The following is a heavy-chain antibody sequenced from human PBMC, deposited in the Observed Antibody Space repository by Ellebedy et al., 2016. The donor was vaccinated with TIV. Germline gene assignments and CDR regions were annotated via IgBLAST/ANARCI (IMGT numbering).Heavy chain of an antibody. CDR3: ARESPGATSGFDY. CDR1: GYTFTSYY. D-gene: IGHD1-26*01. CDR2: INTSGGAT. Sequence: ASVKVSCKASGYTFTSYYIHWVRQAPGQGLEWMGMINTSGGATNRPQKFQGRVTMTRDTSTSTVYMEVTSLRSEDTAMYYCARESPGATSGFDYWGRGTLVTVSS. J-gene: IGHJ4*02. V-gene: IGHV1-46*01.